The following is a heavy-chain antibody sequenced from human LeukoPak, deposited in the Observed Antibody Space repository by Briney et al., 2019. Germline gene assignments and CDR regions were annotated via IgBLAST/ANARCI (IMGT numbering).Heavy chain of an antibody. CDR2: ISNSGNT. D-gene: IGHD2-2*01. CDR3: ARGRYQLDY. Sequence: SETLSLTCTVSGDSVSIGDYHCSWIRQPPGKGLEWIGNISNSGNTNYNPSLKSRVTISLDTSKNQFSLKLRSVTTADTAVYYCARGRYQLDYWGQGTLVTVSS. J-gene: IGHJ4*02. CDR1: GDSVSIGDYH. V-gene: IGHV4-61*08.